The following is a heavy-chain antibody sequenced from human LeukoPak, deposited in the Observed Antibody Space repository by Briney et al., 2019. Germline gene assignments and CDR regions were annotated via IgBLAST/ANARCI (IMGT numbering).Heavy chain of an antibody. J-gene: IGHJ6*03. CDR3: ARGQNNKGIFGVVPYSSVAYYYYMDV. D-gene: IGHD3-3*01. CDR1: GDSVSSNSAA. V-gene: IGHV6-1*01. Sequence: SQTLSLTCAISGDSVSSNSAAWNWIRQSPSRGLEWLGRTYYRSKWYNDYAVSVKSRITINPDTSKNQFSLQLNSVTPEDTAVYYCARGQNNKGIFGVVPYSSVAYYYYMDVWGKGTTVTVSS. CDR2: TYYRSKWYN.